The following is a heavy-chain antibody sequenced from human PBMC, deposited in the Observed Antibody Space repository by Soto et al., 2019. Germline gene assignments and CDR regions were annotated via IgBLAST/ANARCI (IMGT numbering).Heavy chain of an antibody. CDR1: GFTFSSYW. V-gene: IGHV3-74*01. J-gene: IGHJ1*01. Sequence: EVQLVESGGGLVQPGGSLRLSCVASGFTFSSYWMHWVRQAPGKGLVWVSRISNDGSSTSYADPVKGRFTISRDNAKNTLNLQMNSRRAEDTVVYYCARLPNKSPQNWGQGTLVIVSP. CDR3: ARLPNKSPQN. CDR2: ISNDGSST.